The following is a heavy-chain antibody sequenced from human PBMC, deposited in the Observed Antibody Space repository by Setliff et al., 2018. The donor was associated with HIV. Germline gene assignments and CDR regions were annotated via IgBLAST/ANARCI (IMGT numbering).Heavy chain of an antibody. CDR3: ARSVPDSAYRPTDY. CDR2: IKQDSVD. CDR1: GFTFSDFW. J-gene: IGHJ4*02. Sequence: PGGSLRLSCATSGFTFSDFWMSWVRPAPGKGLEWVANIKQDSVDSYVDSVKGRFTISRDNAKNSLYLQMSSLRVEDTAVYYCARSVPDSAYRPTDYWGQGTQVTVSS. D-gene: IGHD3-22*01. V-gene: IGHV3-7*03.